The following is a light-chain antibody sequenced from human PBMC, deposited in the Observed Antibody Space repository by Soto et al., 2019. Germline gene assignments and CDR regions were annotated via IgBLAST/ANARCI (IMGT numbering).Light chain of an antibody. CDR1: QSVSSN. CDR2: GAS. J-gene: IGKJ4*01. V-gene: IGKV3-15*01. Sequence: EIVMTQSPATLSVSPGGRATLSCRASQSVSSNLAWYQQKPGQAHRLLIYGASTRPTGIPARFSGSGSGTEFTLTISSLQSEDFAVYYCQQYNNWHPLTFGGGTKVEIK. CDR3: QQYNNWHPLT.